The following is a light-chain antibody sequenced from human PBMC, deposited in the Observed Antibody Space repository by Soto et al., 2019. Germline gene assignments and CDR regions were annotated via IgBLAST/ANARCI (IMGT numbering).Light chain of an antibody. CDR3: QQYNSYWT. CDR1: ERISSW. J-gene: IGKJ1*01. CDR2: DAS. Sequence: IQMTRSASTLSSSVGXIGAXTCRASERISSWLAWYQQKPGKAPKLLIYDASSLESGVPSRFSGSGSGTEFTLTISSLQPDDFATYYCQQYNSYWTFGQGTKVDIK. V-gene: IGKV1-5*01.